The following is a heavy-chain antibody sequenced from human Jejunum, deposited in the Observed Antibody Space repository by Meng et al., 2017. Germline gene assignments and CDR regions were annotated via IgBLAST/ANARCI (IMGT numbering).Heavy chain of an antibody. CDR2: INDSENT. V-gene: IGHV4-34*01. CDR3: ARGNEYSNYGADF. CDR1: GGSISDYY. Sequence: QVKLQQWGAGLLKPSETLSLTCAVYGGSISDYYWNWLRQPPGKGLEWIGEINDSENTNYTPSLKSRVTISVDTSKSQFYLRVSSVTAADTAVYYCARGNEYSNYGADFWGQGTLVTVSS. D-gene: IGHD4-11*01. J-gene: IGHJ4*02.